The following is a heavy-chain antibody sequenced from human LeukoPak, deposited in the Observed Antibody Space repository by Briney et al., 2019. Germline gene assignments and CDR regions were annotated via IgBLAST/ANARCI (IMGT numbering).Heavy chain of an antibody. CDR3: AKRGSVGTLGHFDY. J-gene: IGHJ4*02. Sequence: TGGSLRLSCAASGFTFSSYAMSWVRQAPGKGLEWVSAMSGTGGYTYYADSVKGRFTISRDNSKNTLFLQMNSLRAEDTAVYYCAKRGSVGTLGHFDYWGQGTLVTVSS. CDR2: MSGTGGYT. V-gene: IGHV3-23*01. D-gene: IGHD6-13*01. CDR1: GFTFSSYA.